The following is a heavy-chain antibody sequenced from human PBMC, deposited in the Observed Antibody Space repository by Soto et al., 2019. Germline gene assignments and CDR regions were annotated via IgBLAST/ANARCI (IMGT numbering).Heavy chain of an antibody. CDR1: GFTFTTYA. Sequence: GGSLRLSCAASGFTFTTYAMSWFRQAPGQGLDWVSAISGSGGTTYFADSVKGRFTISRDNSKNTLYLQMNTLRDEDTAVYYCAKIAGVYVVSSGPGYYRMGVWGQGPTVTVSS. D-gene: IGHD3-3*01. J-gene: IGHJ6*02. V-gene: IGHV3-23*01. CDR2: ISGSGGTT. CDR3: AKIAGVYVVSSGPGYYRMGV.